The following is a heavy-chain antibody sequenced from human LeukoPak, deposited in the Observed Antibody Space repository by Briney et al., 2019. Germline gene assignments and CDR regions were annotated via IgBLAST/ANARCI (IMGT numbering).Heavy chain of an antibody. CDR2: ITYAGSAT. V-gene: IGHV3-30*06. Sequence: PGGTLRLSCAASGFTFSDYGMGWVRQAPGRGPEWMSGITYAGSATSYADSVKGRFTISKDNSETTSYLHMNSLPAEATALYFCARGSRSYDRNGYPTFRYWAQAALVTVSS. D-gene: IGHD3-22*01. CDR3: ARGSRSYDRNGYPTFRY. J-gene: IGHJ4*02. CDR1: GFTFSDYG.